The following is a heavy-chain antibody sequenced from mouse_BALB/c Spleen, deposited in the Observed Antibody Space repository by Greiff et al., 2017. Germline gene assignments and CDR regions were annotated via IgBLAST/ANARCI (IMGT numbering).Heavy chain of an antibody. D-gene: IGHD2-3*01. V-gene: IGHV2-6-7*01. CDR2: IWGDGST. CDR3: ARGWDYDAMDY. J-gene: IGHJ4*01. CDR1: GFSLTGYG. Sequence: VQLQQSGPGLVQPSQSLSITCTVSGFSLTGYGVNWVRQPPGKGLEWLGMIWGDGSTDYNSALKSRLSISKDNSKSQVFLKMNSLQTDDTARYYCARGWDYDAMDYWGQGTSVTVSS.